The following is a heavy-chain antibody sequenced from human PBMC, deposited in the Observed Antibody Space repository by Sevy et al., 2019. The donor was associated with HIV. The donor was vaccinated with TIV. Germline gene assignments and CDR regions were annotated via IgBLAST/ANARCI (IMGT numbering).Heavy chain of an antibody. V-gene: IGHV3-30*02. Sequence: GGSPRLSCAASGFTFRTYGMHWVRQAPGKGLEWVSFIRYDGSTKYYIDSVKGRFTISRDNSKNTLYLQMNRLRTEDTGVYYCAKGLGMVQGALLSDDIWGQGTMVTVSS. CDR3: AKGLGMVQGALLSDDI. D-gene: IGHD3-10*01. CDR1: GFTFRTYG. CDR2: IRYDGSTK. J-gene: IGHJ3*02.